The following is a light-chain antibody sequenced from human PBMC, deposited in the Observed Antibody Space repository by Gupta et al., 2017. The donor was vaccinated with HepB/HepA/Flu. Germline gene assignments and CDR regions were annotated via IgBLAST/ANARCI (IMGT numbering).Light chain of an antibody. CDR2: DVS. Sequence: QSALTQPRPVSGSPGPSVTISCTGTSSDVGGYNYVSWYQQHPGKAPKLMIYDVSKRPSGVPDRFSGSKSGNTASLTISGLQVEDEADYYCCSYAGSYSYVFGTGTKITVL. CDR3: CSYAGSYSYV. CDR1: SSDVGGYNY. J-gene: IGLJ1*01. V-gene: IGLV2-11*01.